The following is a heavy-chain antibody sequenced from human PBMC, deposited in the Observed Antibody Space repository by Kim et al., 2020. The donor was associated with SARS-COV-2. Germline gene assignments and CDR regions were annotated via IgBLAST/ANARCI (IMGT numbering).Heavy chain of an antibody. CDR2: ISYDGSNK. J-gene: IGHJ4*02. D-gene: IGHD3-22*01. CDR1: GFTFSSYG. CDR3: AKDGERAYYDSSGPHD. V-gene: IGHV3-30*18. Sequence: GGSLRLSCAASGFTFSSYGMHWVRQAPGKGLEWVAVISYDGSNKYYADSVKGRFTISRDNSKNTLYLQMNSLRAEDTAVYYCAKDGERAYYDSSGPHDWGQGTLVTVSS.